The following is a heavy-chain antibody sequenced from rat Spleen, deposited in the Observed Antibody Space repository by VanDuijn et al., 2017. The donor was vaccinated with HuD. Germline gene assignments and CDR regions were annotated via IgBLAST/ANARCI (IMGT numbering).Heavy chain of an antibody. Sequence: EVQLQESGPGLVKPSQSLSLTCSVTGYSITSNYWGWIRKFPGNKLEWMGYINNAGSTVYNPSLKRRISITRDTSEKQFFMQVNSVTTEDTATYYCARSEGTHYYLPFASWGQGTLVTVSS. J-gene: IGHJ3*01. D-gene: IGHD1-12*02. CDR3: ARSEGTHYYLPFAS. CDR2: INNAGST. CDR1: GYSITSNY. V-gene: IGHV3-3*01.